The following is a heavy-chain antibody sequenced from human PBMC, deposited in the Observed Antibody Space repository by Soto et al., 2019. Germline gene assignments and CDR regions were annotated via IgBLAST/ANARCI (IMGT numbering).Heavy chain of an antibody. CDR3: AKTPAVLTVITSFDH. J-gene: IGHJ4*01. CDR2: ISGSGAST. D-gene: IGHD3-10*01. CDR1: GFTFNKYA. V-gene: IGHV3-23*01. Sequence: PGGSLRLSCVTSGFTFNKYALAWIRQAPGKGLEWVSAISGSGASTYDADSVKGRFTISRDNSNNTLYLQMNSLRAEDTAVYYCAKTPAVLTVITSFDHWGHVXPVTVYS.